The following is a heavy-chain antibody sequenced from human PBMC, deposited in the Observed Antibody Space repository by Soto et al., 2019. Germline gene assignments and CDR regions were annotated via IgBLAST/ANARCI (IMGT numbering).Heavy chain of an antibody. Sequence: QVQLVQSGSEVEKPGASVKVSCKASGYTFTNYAVHGVRQAPGQRLEWMGWINAGNGNTRFSQNLQGRVTITRDTSARTVYMELTSLRSEDTAVYYCARGHFAVVPVASWFYYMDVWRKGTTVTVSS. CDR3: ARGHFAVVPVASWFYYMDV. D-gene: IGHD2-2*01. V-gene: IGHV1-3*01. CDR1: GYTFTNYA. CDR2: INAGNGNT. J-gene: IGHJ6*03.